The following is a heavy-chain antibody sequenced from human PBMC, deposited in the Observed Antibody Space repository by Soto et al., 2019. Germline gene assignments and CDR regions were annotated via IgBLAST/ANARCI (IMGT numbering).Heavy chain of an antibody. CDR1: GGSVSSGSYY. Sequence: SETLSLTCTVSGGSVSSGSYYWSWIRQPPGKGLEWIGYIYYSGSTNYNPSLKSRVTISVDTSKNQFSLKLSSVTAADTAVYYCAADYYDSSGAGDFDYWGQGTLVTVS. CDR3: AADYYDSSGAGDFDY. V-gene: IGHV4-61*01. CDR2: IYYSGST. J-gene: IGHJ4*02. D-gene: IGHD3-22*01.